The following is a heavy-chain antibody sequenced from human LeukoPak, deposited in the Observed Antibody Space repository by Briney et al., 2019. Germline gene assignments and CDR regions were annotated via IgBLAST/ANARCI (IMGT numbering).Heavy chain of an antibody. CDR2: ISPSGGST. V-gene: IGHV1-46*01. Sequence: ASAKVSCKASGYTFTTYNMHWVRQAPGQGLEWMGIISPSGGSTSYAQKFQGRVTMTRDTSTSTVYMDLSSLRSEDTAVYYCARDNNYYALDIWGQGTMVTVSS. CDR3: ARDNNYYALDI. J-gene: IGHJ3*02. D-gene: IGHD5-24*01. CDR1: GYTFTTYN.